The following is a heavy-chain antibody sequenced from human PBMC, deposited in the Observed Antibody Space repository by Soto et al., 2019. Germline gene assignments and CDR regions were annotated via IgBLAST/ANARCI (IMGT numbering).Heavy chain of an antibody. D-gene: IGHD2-2*01. V-gene: IGHV4-39*01. Sequence: GSLSQTCTGAACSISSSSYYWGWLRQPPGKGLEWIVSIYYSVSTYYNPSLNSRVTISVDTAKNQFYLTLSSVTAPDTALYYGARQTYWRSTSCIAYYYYYGRDVWGQGTTGTVSS. J-gene: IGHJ6*02. CDR2: IYYSVST. CDR1: ACSISSSSYY. CDR3: ARQTYWRSTSCIAYYYYYGRDV.